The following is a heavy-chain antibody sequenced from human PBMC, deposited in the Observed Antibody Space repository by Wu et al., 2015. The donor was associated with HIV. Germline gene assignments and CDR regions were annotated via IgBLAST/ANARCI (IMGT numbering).Heavy chain of an antibody. D-gene: IGHD5-18*01. V-gene: IGHV1-69*13. J-gene: IGHJ3*02. CDR2: IIPIFGTA. CDR3: ARGQPVDTAMEFDI. CDR1: GDSFRSYS. Sequence: QVQLVQSGTEVKTPGSSVKVSCKVSGDSFRSYSVSWVRQAPGQGLEWMGRIIPIFGTANYAQKFQGRVTITADESTSTAYMELSSLRSEDTAVYYCARGQPVDTAMEFDIWGQGTMVTVSS.